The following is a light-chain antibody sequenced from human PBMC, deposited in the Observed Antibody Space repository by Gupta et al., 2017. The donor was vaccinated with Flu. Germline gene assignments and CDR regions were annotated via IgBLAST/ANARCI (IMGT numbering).Light chain of an antibody. CDR2: SNN. V-gene: IGLV1-44*01. CDR1: SSNIGSNT. Sequence: SVLTHPPSASGPPGQRVTISCSGSSSNIGSNTVNWYQQLPGTAPKLLIYSNNQRPSGVPDRFSGSKSGTSASLAISGLQSEDEADYYCAAWDDSLNGPVFGGGTKLTVL. CDR3: AAWDDSLNGPV. J-gene: IGLJ2*01.